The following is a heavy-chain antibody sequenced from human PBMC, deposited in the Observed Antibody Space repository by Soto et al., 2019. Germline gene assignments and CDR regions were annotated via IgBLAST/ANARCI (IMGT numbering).Heavy chain of an antibody. J-gene: IGHJ4*02. V-gene: IGHV3-23*01. CDR1: GFTFSSYG. Sequence: PGGSLRLSCAASGFTFSSYGMHWVRQAPGKGLEWVSGLSDSGGSIYYADSVKGRFTISRDNSMNTLYLQMNTLRAEDTAVYYCAKVSSSWYAGFFDLWGQGTLVTVSS. CDR2: LSDSGGSI. CDR3: AKVSSSWYAGFFDL. D-gene: IGHD6-13*01.